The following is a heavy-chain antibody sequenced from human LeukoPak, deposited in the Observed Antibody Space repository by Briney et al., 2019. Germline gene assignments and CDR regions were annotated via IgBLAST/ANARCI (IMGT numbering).Heavy chain of an antibody. Sequence: GSLRLSCAASGFTVSSNYMSWVRQAPGKGLEWVSVIYSGGGTYYADAVKGRFTISRDNSMNTLYLQMNSLRAGDTAVYYCARDHYVDAFDIWGQGTMVTVSS. CDR1: GFTVSSNY. D-gene: IGHD3-16*01. J-gene: IGHJ3*02. CDR2: IYSGGGT. V-gene: IGHV3-66*01. CDR3: ARDHYVDAFDI.